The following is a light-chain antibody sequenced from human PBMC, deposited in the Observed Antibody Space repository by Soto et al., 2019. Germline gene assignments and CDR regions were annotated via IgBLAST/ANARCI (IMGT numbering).Light chain of an antibody. Sequence: QLVLTQSPSASASLGASVKLTCTLSSGHSSYAIAWHQQHPEKGPRYLMKLNSAGSHSKGDGIPDRFSGSSSGAERYLTISSLLAEDEADYYCQTWGTGIQVFGGGTKLTVL. CDR3: QTWGTGIQV. CDR1: SGHSSYA. J-gene: IGLJ2*01. CDR2: LNSAGSH. V-gene: IGLV4-69*01.